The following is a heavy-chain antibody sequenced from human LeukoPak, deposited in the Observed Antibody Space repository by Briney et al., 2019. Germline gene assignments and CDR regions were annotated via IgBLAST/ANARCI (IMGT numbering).Heavy chain of an antibody. CDR2: IYSGGST. J-gene: IGHJ5*02. CDR3: ARDPSSGWYLKGWFDP. Sequence: QPGGSLRLSCAASGFTVSSNYMSWVRQAPGKGLEWVSVIYSGGSTYYADSVKGRFTISRDNSKNTLYLQMNSLRAEDTAVYYCARDPSSGWYLKGWFDPWGQGTLVTVSS. D-gene: IGHD6-19*01. V-gene: IGHV3-53*01. CDR1: GFTVSSNY.